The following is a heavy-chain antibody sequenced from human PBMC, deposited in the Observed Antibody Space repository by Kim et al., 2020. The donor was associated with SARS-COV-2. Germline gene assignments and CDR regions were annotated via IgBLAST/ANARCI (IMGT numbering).Heavy chain of an antibody. CDR3: ARDSYSSGWSYYYYYYYYMDV. J-gene: IGHJ6*03. D-gene: IGHD6-19*01. Sequence: SETLSLTCTVSGGSISSYYWSWIRQPAGKGLEWIGRIYTSGSTNYNPSLKSRVTMSVDTSKNQFSLKLSSVTAADTAVYYCARDSYSSGWSYYYYYYYYMDVWGKGTTVTVSS. V-gene: IGHV4-4*07. CDR2: IYTSGST. CDR1: GGSISSYY.